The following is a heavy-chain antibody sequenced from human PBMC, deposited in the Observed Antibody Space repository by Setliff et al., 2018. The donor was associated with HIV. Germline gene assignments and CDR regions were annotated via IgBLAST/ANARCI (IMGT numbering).Heavy chain of an antibody. CDR3: ASDYYDSSGYPQGAFDI. D-gene: IGHD3-22*01. CDR2: IIPIFGTA. Sequence: SVKVSCKASGGTFSSYTISWVRQAPGQGLEWMGGIIPIFGTANYAQKFQGRVTITTDESTSTAYMELSSLRSEDTAVYYCASDYYDSSGYPQGAFDIWGQGTMVTVSS. V-gene: IGHV1-69*05. CDR1: GGTFSSYT. J-gene: IGHJ3*02.